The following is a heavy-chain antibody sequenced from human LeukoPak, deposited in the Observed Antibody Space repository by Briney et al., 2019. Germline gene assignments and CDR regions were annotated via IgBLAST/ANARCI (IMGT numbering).Heavy chain of an antibody. CDR3: ARVDSSGYCFDY. CDR2: IYYSGST. D-gene: IGHD3-22*01. CDR1: GGSTSSYY. V-gene: IGHV4-59*08. Sequence: SETLSLTCTVSGGSTSSYYWSWIRQPPGKGLEWIGYIYYSGSTNYNPSLKSRVTISVDTSKNQFSLKLSSVTAADTAVYYCARVDSSGYCFDYWGQGTLVTVSS. J-gene: IGHJ4*02.